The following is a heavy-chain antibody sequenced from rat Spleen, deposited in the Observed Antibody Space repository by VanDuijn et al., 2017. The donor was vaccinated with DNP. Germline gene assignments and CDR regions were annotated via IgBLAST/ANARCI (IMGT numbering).Heavy chain of an antibody. J-gene: IGHJ2*01. CDR1: GYSITSNY. CDR2: ISNSGST. V-gene: IGHV3-1*01. CDR3: TRLFLSYEHYFTY. D-gene: IGHD1-12*01. Sequence: VQLQESGPCLVKPSQALSHTCSVTGYSITSNYRGSIRMFPGSKMEYIGHISNSGSTNYNPSLNRLISINRDTSKNHFFLHLNSVTTEDTATYYCTRLFLSYEHYFTYWGQGVMVTVSS.